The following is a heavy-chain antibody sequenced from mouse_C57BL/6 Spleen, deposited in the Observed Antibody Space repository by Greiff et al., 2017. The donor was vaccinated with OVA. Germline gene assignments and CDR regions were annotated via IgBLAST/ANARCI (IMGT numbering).Heavy chain of an antibody. CDR2: FSSCSSTI. J-gene: IGHJ2*01. D-gene: IGHD1-1*02. CDR1: GFTFSDYG. Sequence: DVKLVESGGGLVKPGGSLKLSCAASGFTFSDYGMHWVRQAPEKGLEWVAYFSSCSSTIYYAATVKGRFTISRDNTKNTVFLQMTGLRAEDTAMYYCARRWDYFDYWGQGTTLTVSS. CDR3: ARRWDYFDY. V-gene: IGHV5-17*01.